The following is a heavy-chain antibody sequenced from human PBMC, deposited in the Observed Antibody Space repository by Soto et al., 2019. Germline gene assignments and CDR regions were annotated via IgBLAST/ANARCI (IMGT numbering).Heavy chain of an antibody. CDR3: AKDYDSSGYWLFGY. V-gene: IGHV3-23*01. Sequence: GGSLRLSCAASGFTFSSYAMCWVRQAPGKGLEWVSAISGSGGSTYYADSVKGRFTISRDNSKNTLYLQMNSLRAEDTAVYYCAKDYDSSGYWLFGYWGQGTLVTVSS. J-gene: IGHJ4*02. D-gene: IGHD3-22*01. CDR2: ISGSGGST. CDR1: GFTFSSYA.